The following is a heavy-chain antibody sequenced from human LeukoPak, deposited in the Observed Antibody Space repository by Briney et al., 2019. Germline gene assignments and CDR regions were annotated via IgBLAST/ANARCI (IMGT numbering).Heavy chain of an antibody. Sequence: SETLSLTCTVSGGSISNYCWSWIRQPPGKGLEWIGYISYSGSTTYNPSLKSRVTISVDTSKNQFSLKLNSVSAADTAVYYCARGPSRFDSAGYWGQGTLVTVSS. V-gene: IGHV4-59*01. J-gene: IGHJ4*02. CDR1: GGSISNYC. D-gene: IGHD3-22*01. CDR3: ARGPSRFDSAGY. CDR2: ISYSGST.